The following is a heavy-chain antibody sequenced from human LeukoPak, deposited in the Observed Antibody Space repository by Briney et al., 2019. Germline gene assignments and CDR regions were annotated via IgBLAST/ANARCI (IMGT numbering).Heavy chain of an antibody. CDR2: ISTFGGTT. Sequence: GGSLRLSCAASGFTFTNYIMSWVRQAPGNGLEWVSTISTFGGTTYYADSVKGRFTISRDNSKNTLYLQMNSLRAEDTAVYYCAKGGISSSSRYAFDIWGQGTMVTVSS. CDR1: GFTFTNYI. D-gene: IGHD6-6*01. J-gene: IGHJ3*02. V-gene: IGHV3-23*01. CDR3: AKGGISSSSRYAFDI.